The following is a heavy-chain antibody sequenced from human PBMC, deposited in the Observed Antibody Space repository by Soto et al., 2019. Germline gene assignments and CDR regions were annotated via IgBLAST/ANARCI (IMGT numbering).Heavy chain of an antibody. CDR2: IYYSGST. J-gene: IGHJ4*02. D-gene: IGHD6-19*01. CDR1: GGSISSSRYY. Sequence: SETLSLTCTVSGGSISSSRYYWGWIRQPPGKGLEWIGSIYYSGSTYYNPSLKSRVTISVDTSKNQFSLKLSSVTAADTAVYYCARSSGWYREYFDYWGQGTLVTVSS. CDR3: ARSSGWYREYFDY. V-gene: IGHV4-39*01.